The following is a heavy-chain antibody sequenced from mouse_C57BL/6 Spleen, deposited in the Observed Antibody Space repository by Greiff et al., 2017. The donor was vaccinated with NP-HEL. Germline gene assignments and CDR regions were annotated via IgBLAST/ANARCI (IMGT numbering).Heavy chain of an antibody. D-gene: IGHD1-1*01. CDR1: GYSITSGYF. Sequence: DVQLQESGPGLVKPSQSLSLTCSVTGYSITSGYFWNWIRQFPGNKLEWMGYISYDGSNNYNPSLKNRISITRDTSKNQFFLKLNSVTTEDTATYCCARGLPRGVAYWGQGTLVTVSA. V-gene: IGHV3-6*01. CDR3: ARGLPRGVAY. J-gene: IGHJ3*01. CDR2: ISYDGSN.